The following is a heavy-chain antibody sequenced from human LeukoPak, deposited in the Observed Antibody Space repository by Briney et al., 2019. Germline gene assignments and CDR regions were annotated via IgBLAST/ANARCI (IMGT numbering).Heavy chain of an antibody. V-gene: IGHV3-7*01. J-gene: IGHJ4*02. CDR1: GFTFSSYW. Sequence: GGSLRLSCAASGFTFSSYWMSWVRQAPGKGLEWVANMKQDGSEKYYVDSVKGRFTISRDNAENSLHLQMNSLRAEDTAVYYCARVGKWLPGGSYYLDYWGRRTLVTVSS. CDR2: MKQDGSEK. D-gene: IGHD3-22*01. CDR3: ARVGKWLPGGSYYLDY.